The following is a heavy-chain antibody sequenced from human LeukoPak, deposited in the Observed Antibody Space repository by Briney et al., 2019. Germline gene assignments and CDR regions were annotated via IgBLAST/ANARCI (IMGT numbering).Heavy chain of an antibody. Sequence: QPGGSLRLSCAASGFTFNIYAMSWVRQTPGKGLEWVSTIGNTETYYADSVKGRFTISRDNSRNTLYLQMKSLRDEDTARYYCAKDSFAHTGVYDAFYVWAQGTMVPVSS. CDR1: GFTFNIYA. D-gene: IGHD1-14*01. J-gene: IGHJ3*01. CDR2: IGNTET. CDR3: AKDSFAHTGVYDAFYV. V-gene: IGHV3-23*01.